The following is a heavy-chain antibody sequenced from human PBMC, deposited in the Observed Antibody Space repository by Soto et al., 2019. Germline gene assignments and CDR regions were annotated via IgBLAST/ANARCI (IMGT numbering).Heavy chain of an antibody. J-gene: IGHJ4*02. Sequence: QVQLVQSGAEVKRPGSSVKVSCKASGDTFTFYSINWVRQAPGLVLEWMGRINPILIMSNYAQRFQGRVTMTADKSTSTAYMELSSRRSDDTAIYYCASSYGSGYRAFDYWGQGALVTVSS. V-gene: IGHV1-69*02. D-gene: IGHD3-10*01. CDR3: ASSYGSGYRAFDY. CDR2: INPILIMS. CDR1: GDTFTFYS.